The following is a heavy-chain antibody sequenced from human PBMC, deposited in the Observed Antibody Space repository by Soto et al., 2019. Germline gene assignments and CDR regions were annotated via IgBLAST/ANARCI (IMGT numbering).Heavy chain of an antibody. CDR1: GYTFTSHD. V-gene: IGHV1-8*01. CDR2: MNPNSGNT. CDR3: ARCDYGDYARFDY. J-gene: IGHJ4*02. Sequence: QVQLVQSGAEVKKSGASVKVSCKASGYTFTSHDINWVRQATGQGLEWMGWMNPNSGNTGYAQKFKGRVTMTRNTSISTAYMELSSLRSEDTAVYYCARCDYGDYARFDYWGQGTLGTVSS. D-gene: IGHD4-17*01.